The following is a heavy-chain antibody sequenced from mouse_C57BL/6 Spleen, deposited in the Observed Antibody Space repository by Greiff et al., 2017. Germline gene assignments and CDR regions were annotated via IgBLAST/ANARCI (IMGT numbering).Heavy chain of an antibody. D-gene: IGHD1-1*01. CDR1: GFTFSDAW. CDR2: IRNKANNHAT. CDR3: TSGYGSSYWYFDV. V-gene: IGHV6-6*01. Sequence: EVKLVESGGGLVQPGGSMKLSCAASGFTFSDAWMDWVRQSPEKGLEWVAEIRNKANNHATYYAESVKGRFTISRDDSKRSVYLQMNSLRAEDTGIYYCTSGYGSSYWYFDVWGTGTTVTVSS. J-gene: IGHJ1*03.